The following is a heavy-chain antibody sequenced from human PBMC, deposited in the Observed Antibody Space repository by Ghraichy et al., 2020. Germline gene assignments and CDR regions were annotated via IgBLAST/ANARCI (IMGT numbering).Heavy chain of an antibody. D-gene: IGHD6-19*01. CDR2: INHSGST. J-gene: IGHJ4*02. V-gene: IGHV4-34*01. CDR1: GGSFSGYY. CDR3: ARGDRRRSRGLVPWFDY. Sequence: SETLSLTCAVYGGSFSGYYWSWIRQPPGKGLEWIGEINHSGSTNYNPSLKSRVTISVDTSKNQFSLKLSSVTAADTAVYYCARGDRRRSRGLVPWFDYWGQGTLVTVSS.